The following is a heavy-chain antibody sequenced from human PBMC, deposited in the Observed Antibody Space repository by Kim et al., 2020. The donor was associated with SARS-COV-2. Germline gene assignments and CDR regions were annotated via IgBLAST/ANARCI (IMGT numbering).Heavy chain of an antibody. V-gene: IGHV3-23*05. CDR1: GFTFRGHS. D-gene: IGHD4-17*01. CDR3: AKNDLVRDHGGS. Sequence: GGSLRLSCTASGFTFRGHSITWVRQAPGKGLEWVACIGNTGNSTDYADSVTGRCTFSSSNSKNMTYPQMNILSVKVKATYVCAKNDLVRDHGGSWG. CDR2: IGNTGNST. J-gene: IGHJ5*01.